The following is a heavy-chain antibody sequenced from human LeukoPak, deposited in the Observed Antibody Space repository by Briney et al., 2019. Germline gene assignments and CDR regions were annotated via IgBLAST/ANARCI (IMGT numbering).Heavy chain of an antibody. J-gene: IGHJ4*02. CDR3: TTGEYSYGAYYFDY. D-gene: IGHD5-18*01. CDR1: GFTFSNAW. Sequence: GGSLGLSCAASGFTFSNAWMSWVRQAPGKGLEWVGRIKSKTVGGTTDYAAPVKGRFTISRDDSKNTLYLQMNRLKTEDTAVYYCTTGEYSYGAYYFDYWGQGTLVTVSS. V-gene: IGHV3-15*01. CDR2: IKSKTVGGTT.